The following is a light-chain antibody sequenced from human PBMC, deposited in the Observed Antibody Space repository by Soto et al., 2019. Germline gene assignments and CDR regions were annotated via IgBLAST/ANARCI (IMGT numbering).Light chain of an antibody. CDR3: QQYATSPALT. Sequence: EIVLTQSPGTLSLSPGERATLSCRANQSVSSNYLAWYQQRPGQAPRLLIYGASSRATGIPDRFSGSGSGTDFTLTISRLEPEDFAVYFCQQYATSPALTFGGGTKVEIK. CDR1: QSVSSNY. V-gene: IGKV3-20*01. CDR2: GAS. J-gene: IGKJ4*01.